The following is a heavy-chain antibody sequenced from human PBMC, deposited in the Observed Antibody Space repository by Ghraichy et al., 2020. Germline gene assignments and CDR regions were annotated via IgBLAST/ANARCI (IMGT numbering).Heavy chain of an antibody. CDR2: IIPIFGTA. V-gene: IGHV1-69*13. Sequence: SVKVSCKASGGTFSSYAISWVRQAPGQGLEWMGGIIPIFGTANYAQKFQGRVTITADESTSTAYMELSSLRSEDTAVYYCARLYYYDSSGYSEAPYYYYGMDVWGQGTTVTVSS. CDR1: GGTFSSYA. J-gene: IGHJ6*02. D-gene: IGHD3-22*01. CDR3: ARLYYYDSSGYSEAPYYYYGMDV.